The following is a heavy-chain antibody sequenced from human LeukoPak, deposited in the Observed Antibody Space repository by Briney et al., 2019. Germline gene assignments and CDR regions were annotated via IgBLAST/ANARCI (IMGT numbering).Heavy chain of an antibody. CDR1: GFTFTNYW. J-gene: IGHJ4*02. D-gene: IGHD3-3*01. Sequence: GGSLRLSCAASGFTFTNYWMSWVRQAPGKGLELVANIKQDRSEKHYVDSVKGRFTISRDNAKNSLYLQMNSLRAEDTAVYYCARLREIPVFGVVTKSTSYFDYWGQGTLVTVSS. V-gene: IGHV3-7*01. CDR2: IKQDRSEK. CDR3: ARLREIPVFGVVTKSTSYFDY.